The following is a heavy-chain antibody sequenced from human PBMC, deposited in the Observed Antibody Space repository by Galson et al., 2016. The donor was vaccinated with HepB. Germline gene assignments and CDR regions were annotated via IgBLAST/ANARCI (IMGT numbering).Heavy chain of an antibody. V-gene: IGHV2-5*02. D-gene: IGHD3-16*02. CDR2: IYWDDDK. Sequence: PALVKPTQTLTLTCSFSGFSLNTRGVGVVWIRQPPGKALEWLGFIYWDDDKYYRPSLKSRLTITKDTSKNQVVLTLTNVDPVDTATYYCAHRRDTLGGALVGTVDYWGQGTRVTVSS. CDR3: AHRRDTLGGALVGTVDY. CDR1: GFSLNTRGVG. J-gene: IGHJ4*02.